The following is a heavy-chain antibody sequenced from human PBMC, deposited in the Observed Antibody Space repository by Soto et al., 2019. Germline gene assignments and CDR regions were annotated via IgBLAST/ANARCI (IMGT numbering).Heavy chain of an antibody. J-gene: IGHJ6*02. D-gene: IGHD2-15*01. V-gene: IGHV1-8*01. Sequence: ASVKVSCKASGYTFTSYDINWVRQATGQGLEWMGWMNPNSGNTGYAQKFQGRVTMTRNTSISTAYMELSSLRSEDTAVYYCARGKNCSGGSCYPGYYYYYGMDVWGQGTTVTVSS. CDR1: GYTFTSYD. CDR3: ARGKNCSGGSCYPGYYYYYGMDV. CDR2: MNPNSGNT.